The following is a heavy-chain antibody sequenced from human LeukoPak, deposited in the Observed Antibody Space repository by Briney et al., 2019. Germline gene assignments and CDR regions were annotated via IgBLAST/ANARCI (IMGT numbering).Heavy chain of an antibody. J-gene: IGHJ5*02. Sequence: ASVKVSCKASGYIFTSYGISWVRQAPGQGLEWMGWISAYNGNTNYAQKLQGRVTMTTDTSTSTAYMELRSLRSDDTAVYYCARGKVFGEIIIWFDPWGQGTLVTVSS. V-gene: IGHV1-18*01. CDR3: ARGKVFGEIIIWFDP. D-gene: IGHD3-10*01. CDR1: GYIFTSYG. CDR2: ISAYNGNT.